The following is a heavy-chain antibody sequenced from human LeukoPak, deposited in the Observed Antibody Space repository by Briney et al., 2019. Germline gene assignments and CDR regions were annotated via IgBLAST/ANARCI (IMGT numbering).Heavy chain of an antibody. CDR2: ISGSGGST. D-gene: IGHD3-22*01. CDR1: GFTFSSYA. CDR3: AKVGYYDSSGYPPFDY. J-gene: IGHJ4*02. Sequence: GGSLRLSCAASGFTFSSYAMSCVRQAPGKGLEWFSAISGSGGSTYYADSGKGLFTIARDNSKNPLYLQMTSLRAEDTAVYYCAKVGYYDSSGYPPFDYWGQGTLVTVSS. V-gene: IGHV3-23*01.